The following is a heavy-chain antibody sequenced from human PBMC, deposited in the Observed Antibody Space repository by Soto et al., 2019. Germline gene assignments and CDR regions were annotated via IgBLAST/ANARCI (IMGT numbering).Heavy chain of an antibody. D-gene: IGHD2-15*01. CDR2: IYYSGST. Sequence: SETLSLTCIVSGDSISSNYWSWIRQPPGKGLEWIGYIYYSGSTNYNPSLKSRVTISVDTSKNQFSLKLSSVTAADTAVYFCARPLTFYSLGAATPGAFDIWGHGTMVTVSS. CDR3: ARPLTFYSLGAATPGAFDI. J-gene: IGHJ3*02. CDR1: GDSISSNY. V-gene: IGHV4-59*08.